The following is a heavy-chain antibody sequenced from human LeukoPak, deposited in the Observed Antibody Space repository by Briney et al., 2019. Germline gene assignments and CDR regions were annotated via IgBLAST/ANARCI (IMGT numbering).Heavy chain of an antibody. D-gene: IGHD3-22*01. CDR2: IYYSGST. CDR3: ARHVGGSYYYDSSGLNWFDP. CDR1: GGSISSYY. V-gene: IGHV4-59*08. J-gene: IGHJ5*02. Sequence: SETLSLTCTVSGGSISSYYWSWIRQPPGKGLEWIGYIYYSGSTNYNPSLKSRVTISVDTSKNQFSLKLSSVTAADTAVYYCARHVGGSYYYDSSGLNWFDPWGQGTLVTVSS.